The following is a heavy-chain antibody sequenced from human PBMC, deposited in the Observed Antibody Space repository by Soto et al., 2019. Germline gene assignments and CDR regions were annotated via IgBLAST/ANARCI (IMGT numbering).Heavy chain of an antibody. CDR3: ARRARPDFYYMDV. V-gene: IGHV3-64*01. D-gene: IGHD6-6*01. J-gene: IGHJ6*03. Sequence: EVQLVESGGGLAQPGGSLRLSCAASGFTLSGYAMDWVRPAPGKGLEYVSGISTNGVGTYYANSVQGRFTISRDNSKNTVYLQMGSLRPEDMAVYYCARRARPDFYYMDVWGKGTTVTVSS. CDR2: ISTNGVGT. CDR1: GFTLSGYA.